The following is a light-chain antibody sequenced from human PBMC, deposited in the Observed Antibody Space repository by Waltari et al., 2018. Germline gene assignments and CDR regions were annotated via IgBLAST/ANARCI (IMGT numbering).Light chain of an antibody. CDR1: QSVSSSY. V-gene: IGKV3-20*01. J-gene: IGKJ1*01. Sequence: EIVLTQSPGTLSLSPGERATLSCRASQSVSSSYIAWYLQKPGQAPRLLIYGASRRATGIPDRFSGSGSGTDFTLTISRLEPEDFAEYFCQQYGSSPPWWTFGQGTKLEIK. CDR3: QQYGSSPPWWT. CDR2: GAS.